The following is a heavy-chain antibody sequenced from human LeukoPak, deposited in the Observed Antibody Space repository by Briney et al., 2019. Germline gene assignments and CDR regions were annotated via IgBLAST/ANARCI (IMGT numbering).Heavy chain of an antibody. J-gene: IGHJ5*02. V-gene: IGHV1-69*04. CDR1: GGTFSSYA. D-gene: IGHD1-7*01. CDR2: IIPILGIA. Sequence: SVKVSCKASGGTFSSYAISWVRQAPGQGLEWMGRIIPILGIANYAQKFQGRVTITADKSTSTAYMELSSLRSEDTAVYYCARNLYNWNYLVHWFDPWGQGTLVTVSS. CDR3: ARNLYNWNYLVHWFDP.